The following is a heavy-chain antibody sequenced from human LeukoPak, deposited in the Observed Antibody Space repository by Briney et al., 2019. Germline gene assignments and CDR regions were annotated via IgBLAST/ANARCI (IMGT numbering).Heavy chain of an antibody. J-gene: IGHJ5*02. D-gene: IGHD2-2*01. CDR3: ARRKRSGCSSTSCLLNWFDP. V-gene: IGHV4-34*01. CDR2: INHSGST. CDR1: GGSFSGYY. Sequence: ETLSLTCAVYGGSFSGYYWRWIRPPPGKGLEWIGEINHSGSTNYNPSLKSRVTISVDTSKNQFSLKLSSVTAADTAVYYCARRKRSGCSSTSCLLNWFDPWGQGTLVTVSS.